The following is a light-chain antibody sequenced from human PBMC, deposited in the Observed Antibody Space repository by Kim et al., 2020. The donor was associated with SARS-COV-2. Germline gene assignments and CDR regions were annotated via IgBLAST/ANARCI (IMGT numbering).Light chain of an antibody. CDR2: DVS. V-gene: IGLV2-14*04. CDR1: SSDVGRYND. Sequence: GQSVTIACTGSSSDVGRYNDVAWYQQHPGKAPKLMIDDVSKRPSGVSNRFSGSKSGNTASLTISGLQAEDEADYYCSSYTSSSPYVFGTGTKVSVL. CDR3: SSYTSSSPYV. J-gene: IGLJ1*01.